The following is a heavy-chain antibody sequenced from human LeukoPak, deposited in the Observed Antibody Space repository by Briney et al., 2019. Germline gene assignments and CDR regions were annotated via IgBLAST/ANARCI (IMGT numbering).Heavy chain of an antibody. CDR2: ISSSSSYI. CDR3: ARGWGVSYDSIDY. CDR1: GFTFSSYS. J-gene: IGHJ4*02. Sequence: GGSLRLSCAASGFTFSSYSMNWVRQAPGKGLEWVSSISSSSSYIYYADSVKGRFTISRDNAKNSLYLQMNSLRAEDTAVYYCARGWGVSYDSIDYWGQGTLVTVSS. D-gene: IGHD3-22*01. V-gene: IGHV3-21*01.